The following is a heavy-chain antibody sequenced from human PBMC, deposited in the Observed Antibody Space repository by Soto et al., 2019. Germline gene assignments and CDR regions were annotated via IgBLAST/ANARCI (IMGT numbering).Heavy chain of an antibody. D-gene: IGHD4-4*01. CDR3: ARLETTVTRRSFDF. CDR1: GYSFTTYW. V-gene: IGHV5-51*01. J-gene: IGHJ4*02. Sequence: XDSLTISCKASGYSFTTYWIALVRQMPGKGLEWMGIIYPGDSDPRYSPSIQGHVTFSVDKSISTAYLQWRSLKASDTAMYYCARLETTVTRRSFDFWGQGTLVTVSS. CDR2: IYPGDSDP.